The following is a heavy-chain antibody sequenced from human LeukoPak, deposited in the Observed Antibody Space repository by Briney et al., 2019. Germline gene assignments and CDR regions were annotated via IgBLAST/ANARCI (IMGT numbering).Heavy chain of an antibody. CDR1: GFTFSSYG. V-gene: IGHV3-30*18. D-gene: IGHD6-19*01. CDR2: ISYDGSNK. CDR3: AKGSPLRLPIAVAGTPFDY. Sequence: PGGSLRLSCAASGFTFSSYGMHWVRQAPGKGLEWVAVISYDGSNKYYADSVKGRFTISRDNSKNMLYLQMNSLRAGDTAVYYCAKGSPLRLPIAVAGTPFDYWGQGTLVTVSS. J-gene: IGHJ4*02.